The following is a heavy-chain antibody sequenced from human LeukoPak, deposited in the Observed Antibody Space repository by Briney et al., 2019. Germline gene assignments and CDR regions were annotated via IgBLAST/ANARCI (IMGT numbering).Heavy chain of an antibody. V-gene: IGHV4-59*01. Sequence: SETLSLTCTVSGGSISSYYWSWIRQPPGKGLEWIGYIYYSGSTNYNPSLKSRVAISVDTSKNQFSLILSSVTAAVTAVYYCARARYNWFDPWGQGTLVTVSS. CDR2: IYYSGST. CDR1: GGSISSYY. CDR3: ARARYNWFDP. J-gene: IGHJ5*02.